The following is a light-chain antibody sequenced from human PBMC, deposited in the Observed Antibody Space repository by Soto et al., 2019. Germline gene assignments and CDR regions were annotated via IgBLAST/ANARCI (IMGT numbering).Light chain of an antibody. J-gene: IGKJ1*01. CDR2: KAS. CDR3: QEYQTWT. CDR1: QSVSKW. Sequence: DIQMTQSPSILSASVGDRITITCRARQSVSKWLAWYQQKPGKAPKLLIHKASRLESGVSSRFSGSGSGTEFTLTISSLQPDDFATYYCQEYQTWTFGPGTTVEIK. V-gene: IGKV1-5*03.